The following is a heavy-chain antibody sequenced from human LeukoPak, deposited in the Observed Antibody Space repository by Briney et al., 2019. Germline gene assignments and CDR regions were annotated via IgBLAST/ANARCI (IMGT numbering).Heavy chain of an antibody. CDR1: GYTFASYG. CDR2: ISAYNGNT. V-gene: IGHV1-18*01. J-gene: IGHJ4*02. CDR3: ARSGSSTIFGVVGDEEPNDY. Sequence: GASVKVSCKASGYTFASYGISWVRQAPGQGLEWMGWISAYNGNTNYAQKLQGRVTMTTDTSTSTAYTELRSLRSDDTAVYYCARSGSSTIFGVVGDEEPNDYWGQGTLVTVSS. D-gene: IGHD3-3*01.